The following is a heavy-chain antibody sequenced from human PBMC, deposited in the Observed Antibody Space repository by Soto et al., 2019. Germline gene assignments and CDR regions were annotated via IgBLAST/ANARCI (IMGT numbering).Heavy chain of an antibody. Sequence: PSETLSLTCTVSGVSVGRDYQWIWIRQPPGKGLEWIGHISYSGSPYYHPSLRSRLSISVDTSKNQFSLKVKSVTAADTAVYYCARAWDFWGQGTLVTVSS. CDR3: ARAWDF. J-gene: IGHJ1*01. V-gene: IGHV4-30-4*01. CDR2: ISYSGSP. CDR1: GVSVGRDYQ. D-gene: IGHD1-26*01.